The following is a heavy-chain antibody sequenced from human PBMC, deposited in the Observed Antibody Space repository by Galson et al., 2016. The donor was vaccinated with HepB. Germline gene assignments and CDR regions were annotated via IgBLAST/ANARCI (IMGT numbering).Heavy chain of an antibody. CDR2: VTWNGNP. CDR3: VKESLLGQNIYGPRFDY. Sequence: SLRLSCAASGFTFEDYTMHWVRQAPGKGLEWVSLVTWNGNPFYSDSVKGRFTISRDNNENSLYLQINSLRIEDATFYFCVKESLLGQNIYGPRFDYWGQGTLVTVSS. J-gene: IGHJ4*02. V-gene: IGHV3-43*01. CDR1: GFTFEDYT. D-gene: IGHD3-3*02.